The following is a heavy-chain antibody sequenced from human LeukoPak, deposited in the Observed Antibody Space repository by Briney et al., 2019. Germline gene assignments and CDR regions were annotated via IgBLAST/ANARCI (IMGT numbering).Heavy chain of an antibody. CDR2: IYYSGST. CDR1: GGSISSYY. J-gene: IGHJ4*02. Sequence: SETLSLTCTVSGGSISSYYWSWIRQPPGKGLEWIGYIYYSGSTNYNPSLKSRATISVDTSKNQFSLKLSSVTTADTAVYYCARRTASSTYYFDYWGQGTLVTVSS. V-gene: IGHV4-59*08. CDR3: ARRTASSTYYFDY. D-gene: IGHD2-21*02.